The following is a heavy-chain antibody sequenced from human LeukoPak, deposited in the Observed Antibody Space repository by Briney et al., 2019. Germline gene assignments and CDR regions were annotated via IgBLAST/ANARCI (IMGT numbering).Heavy chain of an antibody. CDR2: FDPEDGET. J-gene: IGHJ5*02. V-gene: IGHV1-24*01. Sequence: GASVKVSCKVSGYTLTELSMHWVRQAPGKGLEWMGGFDPEDGETIYAQKFQGRVTMTEDTSTDTAYMELSSLRSEDTAVYYCATVFNYYGSGSYYNHWGQGTLVTVSS. D-gene: IGHD3-10*01. CDR1: GYTLTELS. CDR3: ATVFNYYGSGSYYNH.